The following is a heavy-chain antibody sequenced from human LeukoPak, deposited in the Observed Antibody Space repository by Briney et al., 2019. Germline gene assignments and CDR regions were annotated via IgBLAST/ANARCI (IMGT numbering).Heavy chain of an antibody. CDR1: GGTFSSYA. D-gene: IGHD3-22*01. CDR2: IIPIFGTA. CDR3: ARDPDDSSGYYR. V-gene: IGHV1-69*13. J-gene: IGHJ5*02. Sequence: ASVKVSCKASGGTFSSYAISWVRQAPGQGLEWMGGIIPIFGTANYAQKFQGRVTITADESTSTAYMGLSSLRSEDTAVYYCARDPDDSSGYYRWGQGTLVTVSS.